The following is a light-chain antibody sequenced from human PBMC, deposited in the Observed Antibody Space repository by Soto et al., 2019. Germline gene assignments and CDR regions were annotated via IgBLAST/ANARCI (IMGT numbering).Light chain of an antibody. CDR1: QNIRTY. V-gene: IGKV1-39*01. J-gene: IGKJ2*01. CDR2: SAS. Sequence: DIQITLSPYSLSAAVGDSVTITCRASQNIRTYLNWYQQKPGRAPKLLIHSASALPSGVPSRFSGSGSRTEFTLTMSGLQHEDFATYYCQQGHSTPYTFGQGTNVDIK. CDR3: QQGHSTPYT.